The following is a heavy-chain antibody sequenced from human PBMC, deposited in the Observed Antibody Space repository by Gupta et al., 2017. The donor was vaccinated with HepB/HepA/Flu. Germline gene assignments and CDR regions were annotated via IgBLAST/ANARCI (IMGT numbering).Heavy chain of an antibody. D-gene: IGHD3-22*01. CDR1: GFTFSNYG. Sequence: QVQLVESGGGVVQPGRSLRLSCAASGFTFSNYGMHWVRQAPGKGLEWVAAISYEGSNKYYADSVKGRFTISRDNPKNMMYLQMTSLRPEDTGVYYCTRASYDSSGYDYGMDVWGQGTTVIVSS. CDR3: TRASYDSSGYDYGMDV. CDR2: ISYEGSNK. V-gene: IGHV3-30*03. J-gene: IGHJ6*02.